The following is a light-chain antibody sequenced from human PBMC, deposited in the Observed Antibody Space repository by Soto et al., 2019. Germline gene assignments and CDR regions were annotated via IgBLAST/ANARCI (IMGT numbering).Light chain of an antibody. Sequence: QSVLTQPPSASGTPGQRVTISCSGSSSNIGINTVNWYQQLLGTAPKLLIYSNNQRPSGVPDRFSGSKSGTSASLAVSGLQSEDEADYYCAAWDDSLNGYVFGTGTKVTVL. CDR3: AAWDDSLNGYV. J-gene: IGLJ1*01. CDR2: SNN. CDR1: SSNIGINT. V-gene: IGLV1-44*01.